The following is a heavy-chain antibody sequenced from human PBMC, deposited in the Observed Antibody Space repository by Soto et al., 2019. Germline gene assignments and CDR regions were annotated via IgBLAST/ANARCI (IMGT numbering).Heavy chain of an antibody. Sequence: QVQLVESGGGVVQPGRSLRLSCAASGFTFSSYAMHWVRQAPGKGLEWVAVISYDGSNKYYADSVKGRFTISRDNSKNTLYLQMNSLRAEDTAVYYCARDSTGLDTDMGYFDYWGQGTLVTVSS. CDR1: GFTFSSYA. CDR2: ISYDGSNK. V-gene: IGHV3-30-3*01. D-gene: IGHD5-18*01. CDR3: ARDSTGLDTDMGYFDY. J-gene: IGHJ4*02.